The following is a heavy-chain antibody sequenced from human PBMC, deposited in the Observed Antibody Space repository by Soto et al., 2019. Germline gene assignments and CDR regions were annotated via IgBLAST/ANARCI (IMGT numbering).Heavy chain of an antibody. CDR3: AKDPGVGGRGVVPAAMINYYYYYGMDV. Sequence: EVQLLESGGGLVQPGGSLRLSCAASGFTFSSYAMSWVRQAPGKGLEWVSAISGSGGSTYYADSVKGRFTISRDNSKNTLYLQMNSLRAEDTAVYYCAKDPGVGGRGVVPAAMINYYYYYGMDVWGQGTTVTVSS. V-gene: IGHV3-23*01. D-gene: IGHD2-2*01. CDR1: GFTFSSYA. CDR2: ISGSGGST. J-gene: IGHJ6*02.